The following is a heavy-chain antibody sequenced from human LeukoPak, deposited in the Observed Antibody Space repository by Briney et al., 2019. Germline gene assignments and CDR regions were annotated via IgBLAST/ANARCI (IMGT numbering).Heavy chain of an antibody. V-gene: IGHV3-11*01. CDR2: ISGSGSII. CDR3: GRDFGLTGTKRSFDI. D-gene: IGHD1-7*01. Sequence: GGSLRLSCAASGFTFSDYYMGWTRQAPGKGLEWVSYISGSGSIIYYADSVKGRFTISRDNAKNSLYLQMNSLRAEDTAVYYCGRDFGLTGTKRSFDIWGQGTMVTVSS. CDR1: GFTFSDYY. J-gene: IGHJ3*02.